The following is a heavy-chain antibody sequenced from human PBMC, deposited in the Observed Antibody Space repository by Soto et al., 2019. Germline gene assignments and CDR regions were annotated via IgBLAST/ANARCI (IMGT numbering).Heavy chain of an antibody. J-gene: IGHJ6*03. D-gene: IGHD3-16*02. V-gene: IGHV3-23*01. Sequence: PGGSLRLSCAASGFTFSSYAMSWVRQAPGKGLEWVSAISGSGGSTYYADSVKGRFTISRDNSKNTLYLQMNSLRAEDTAVYYCAKIYDYIWCCYRFGPQGYMDFWGKGTTVTVSS. CDR1: GFTFSSYA. CDR2: ISGSGGST. CDR3: AKIYDYIWCCYRFGPQGYMDF.